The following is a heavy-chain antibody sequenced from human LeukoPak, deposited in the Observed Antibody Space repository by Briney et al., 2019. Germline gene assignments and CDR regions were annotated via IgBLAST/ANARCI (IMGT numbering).Heavy chain of an antibody. V-gene: IGHV3-23*01. CDR3: AREGSSGYYSPDAFDI. D-gene: IGHD3-22*01. J-gene: IGHJ3*02. CDR1: GFTFSSYA. Sequence: GGSLRLSCAASGFTFSSYAMSWVRQAPGKGLEWVSAISGSGGSTYYADSVKGRFTISRDNAKNSLYLQMNSLRAEDTAVYYCAREGSSGYYSPDAFDIWGQGTMVTVSS. CDR2: ISGSGGST.